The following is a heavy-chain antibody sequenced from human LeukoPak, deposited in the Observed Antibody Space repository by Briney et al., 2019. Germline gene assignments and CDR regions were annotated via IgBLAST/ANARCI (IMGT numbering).Heavy chain of an antibody. CDR3: ARGAIEYSSLARFDY. CDR2: INPNSGGT. D-gene: IGHD6-6*01. Sequence: GASVKVSCKASGYTFTGYYMHWVRQAPGQGLEWMGWINPNSGGTNYAQKFQGRVTMTRDTSISTAYMELSRLRSDDTAVYYCARGAIEYSSLARFDYWGQGTLVTVSS. CDR1: GYTFTGYY. J-gene: IGHJ4*02. V-gene: IGHV1-2*02.